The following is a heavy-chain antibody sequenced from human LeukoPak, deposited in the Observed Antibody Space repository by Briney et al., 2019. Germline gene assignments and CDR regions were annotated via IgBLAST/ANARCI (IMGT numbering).Heavy chain of an antibody. CDR2: VYHSGIT. V-gene: IGHV4-39*07. D-gene: IGHD4-11*01. J-gene: IGHJ4*02. Sequence: SETLSLTCTVSGGSITNTNYYWAWIRQPPGEGLEWIGSVYHSGITYYTPSLKSRVSISVDTSKNQFSLKVTSVAAADTAVYYCAREWQYQFDYWGQGSLVTVSS. CDR3: AREWQYQFDY. CDR1: GGSITNTNYY.